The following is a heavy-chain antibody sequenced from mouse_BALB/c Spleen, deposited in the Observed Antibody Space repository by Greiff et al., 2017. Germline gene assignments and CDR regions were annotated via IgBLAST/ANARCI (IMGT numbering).Heavy chain of an antibody. CDR2: ISSGSSTI. D-gene: IGHD4-1*01. Sequence: EVQLVESGGGLVQPGGSRKLSCAASGFTFSSFGMHWVRQAPEKGLEWVAYISSGSSTIYYADTVKGRFTISRDNPKNTLFLQMTSLRSEDTAMYYCARNWDGLDYWGQGTTLTVSS. CDR3: ARNWDGLDY. V-gene: IGHV5-17*02. CDR1: GFTFSSFG. J-gene: IGHJ2*01.